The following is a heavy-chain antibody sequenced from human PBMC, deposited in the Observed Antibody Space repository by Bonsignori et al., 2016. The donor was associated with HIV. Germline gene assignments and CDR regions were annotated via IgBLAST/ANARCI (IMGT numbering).Heavy chain of an antibody. CDR3: ARVYCSSTSCYSLTFDY. J-gene: IGHJ4*02. V-gene: IGHV4-59*01. Sequence: RQAPGKGLEWIGYIYYSGSTNYNPSLKSRVTISVDTSKNQFSLKLSSVTAADTAVYYCARVYCSSTSCYSLTFDYWGQGTLVTVSS. D-gene: IGHD2-2*02. CDR2: IYYSGST.